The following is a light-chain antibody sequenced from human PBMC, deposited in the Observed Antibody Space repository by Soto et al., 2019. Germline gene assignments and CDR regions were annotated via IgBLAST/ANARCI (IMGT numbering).Light chain of an antibody. CDR1: SNDVGYYNY. Sequence: QSALTQPASVSGSPGQSITISCTGTSNDVGYYNYVSWYQQDPGKAPKVIVYDVSNRPSGVSNRFSGSKSGNTASLSISGLHAEDAADYYCSSYTSSGTLVFGGGTKVTVL. CDR3: SSYTSSGTLV. CDR2: DVS. J-gene: IGLJ2*01. V-gene: IGLV2-14*03.